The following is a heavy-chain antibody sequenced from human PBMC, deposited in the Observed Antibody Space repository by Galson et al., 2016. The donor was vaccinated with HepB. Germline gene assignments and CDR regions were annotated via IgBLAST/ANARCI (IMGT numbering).Heavy chain of an antibody. Sequence: ETLSLTCTVSGDSFHLYYWRWVRQPPGMGLDWIGYISHRGTTNYQPYLATRVARSIDTSKNQVSLKINLVTAADTAAYYCARRAYCGDDCCPFDRWGQGALVTVS. D-gene: IGHD2-21*02. CDR1: GDSFHLYY. V-gene: IGHV4-59*12. CDR3: ARRAYCGDDCCPFDR. J-gene: IGHJ4*02. CDR2: ISHRGTT.